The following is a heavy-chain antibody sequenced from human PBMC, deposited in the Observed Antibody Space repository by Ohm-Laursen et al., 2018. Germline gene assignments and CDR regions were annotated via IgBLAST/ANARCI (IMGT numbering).Heavy chain of an antibody. CDR3: AKGGYGDYVGPFDP. Sequence: SLRLSCTASGFTFSSYGMHWVRQAPGKGLEWVAVISYDGSNKYYADSVKGRFTISRDNSKNTLYLQMNSLRAEDTAVYYCAKGGYGDYVGPFDPWGQGTLVTVSS. CDR2: ISYDGSNK. D-gene: IGHD4-17*01. V-gene: IGHV3-30*18. J-gene: IGHJ5*02. CDR1: GFTFSSYG.